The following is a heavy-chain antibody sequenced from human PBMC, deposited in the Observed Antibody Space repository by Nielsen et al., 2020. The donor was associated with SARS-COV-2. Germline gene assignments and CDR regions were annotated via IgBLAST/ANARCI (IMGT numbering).Heavy chain of an antibody. CDR2: IYYSGST. V-gene: IGHV4-39*01. CDR3: AAGRYGDYDY. Sequence: SETLSLTCTVSGGSISSSSYYWGWIRQPPGKGLEWIGSIYYSGSTYYNPSLKSRVTISVDTSKNQFSLKLSSVTAADTAVYYCAAGRYGDYDYWGQGTLVTVSS. J-gene: IGHJ4*02. D-gene: IGHD4-17*01. CDR1: GGSISSSSYY.